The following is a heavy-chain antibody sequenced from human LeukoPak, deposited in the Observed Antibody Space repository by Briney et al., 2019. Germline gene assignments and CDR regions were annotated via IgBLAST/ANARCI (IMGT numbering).Heavy chain of an antibody. D-gene: IGHD6-19*01. CDR1: GDTFTSYG. Sequence: ASVKVSCKASGDTFTSYGISWVRQAPGQGLEWMGWISAYNGNTNYAQKFQGRVTMTEDTSTDTAYMELSSLRSEDTAVYYCATGAVGIAVADSFDYWAQGTLVTVSS. CDR2: ISAYNGNT. V-gene: IGHV1-18*01. CDR3: ATGAVGIAVADSFDY. J-gene: IGHJ4*02.